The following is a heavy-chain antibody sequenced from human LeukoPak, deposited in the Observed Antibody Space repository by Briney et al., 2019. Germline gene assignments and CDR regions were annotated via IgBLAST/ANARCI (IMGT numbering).Heavy chain of an antibody. CDR1: GGSISSYY. D-gene: IGHD5-18*01. CDR2: IYYSGST. CDR3: ARDLDTAMAR. Sequence: SETLSLTCTVSGGSISSYYWSWIRQPPGKGLEWIGYIYYSGSTNYNPSLKSRVTISVDTSKNQFSLKLSSVTAADTAVYYRARDLDTAMARWGQGTLVTVSS. J-gene: IGHJ4*02. V-gene: IGHV4-59*01.